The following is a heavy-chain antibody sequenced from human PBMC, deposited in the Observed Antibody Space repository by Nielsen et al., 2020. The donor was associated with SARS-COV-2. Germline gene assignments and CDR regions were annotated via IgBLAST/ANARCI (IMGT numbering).Heavy chain of an antibody. CDR1: GFTFSDYY. CDR3: ARALLDFWSGSYYFDY. Sequence: GESLKISCAASGFTFSDYYMSWIRKAPGKGLEWVSYISSSNSYTNYADSVKGRFTISRDNAKNSLYLQMNSLRAEDTAVYYCARALLDFWSGSYYFDYWGQGTLVTVSS. CDR2: ISSSNSYT. V-gene: IGHV3-11*06. D-gene: IGHD3-3*01. J-gene: IGHJ4*02.